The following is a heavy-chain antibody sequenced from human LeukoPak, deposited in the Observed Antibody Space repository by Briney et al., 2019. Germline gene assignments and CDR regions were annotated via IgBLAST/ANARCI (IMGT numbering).Heavy chain of an antibody. D-gene: IGHD2-2*01. CDR1: GFTFSSYA. V-gene: IGHV3-23*01. J-gene: IGHJ5*02. CDR2: ISGSGDRT. Sequence: GGSLRLSCAASGFTFSSYAMSWVRQAPGKGLEWVSTISGSGDRTYYADSVRGRFTISRDNSKNTLYLQMNSLRADDTAVYYCAKDRSIYCSSSGCYLNWFDPWGQGALVTVSS. CDR3: AKDRSIYCSSSGCYLNWFDP.